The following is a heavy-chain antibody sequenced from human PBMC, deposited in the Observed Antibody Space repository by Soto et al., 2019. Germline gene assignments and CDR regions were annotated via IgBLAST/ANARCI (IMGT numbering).Heavy chain of an antibody. CDR2: IVVGSGNT. Sequence: GASVEVSCKASGFTFTSSAVQWVRQARGQRLEWIGWIVVGSGNTNYAQKFQERVTITRDMSTSTAYMELSSLRSEDTAVYYCAAGVGCTNGVCYSLDYWGQGTLVTVSS. V-gene: IGHV1-58*01. J-gene: IGHJ4*02. CDR1: GFTFTSSA. CDR3: AAGVGCTNGVCYSLDY. D-gene: IGHD2-8*01.